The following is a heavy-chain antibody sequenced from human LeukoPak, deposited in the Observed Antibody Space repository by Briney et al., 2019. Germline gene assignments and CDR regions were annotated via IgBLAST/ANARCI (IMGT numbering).Heavy chain of an antibody. J-gene: IGHJ5*02. CDR2: IYYSGSA. CDR1: GASISSDY. Sequence: SETLSLTCTASGASISSDYWSWIRQSPGRGLEWIGNIYYSGSATYNPSLKSRVTISLNMSRNQFSLKLSSVTAADTAVYYCARGEWWFDPWGQGTLVTVSS. V-gene: IGHV4-59*01. CDR3: ARGEWWFDP. D-gene: IGHD2-8*01.